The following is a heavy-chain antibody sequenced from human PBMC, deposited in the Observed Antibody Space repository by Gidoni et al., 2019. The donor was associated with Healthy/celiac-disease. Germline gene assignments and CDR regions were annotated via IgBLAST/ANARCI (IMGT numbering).Heavy chain of an antibody. CDR2: IKSKTDGGTT. V-gene: IGHV3-15*01. J-gene: IGHJ3*02. CDR1: GFTFSNAW. CDR3: TTNVGGSIIAIDAFDI. Sequence: EVQLVESGGGLVKPGGSLRLSCAASGFTFSNAWMSWVRQAPGKGLEWVGRIKSKTDGGTTDYAAPVKGRFTISRDDSKNTLYLQMNSLKTEDTAVYYCTTNVGGSIIAIDAFDIWGQGTMVTVSS. D-gene: IGHD1-26*01.